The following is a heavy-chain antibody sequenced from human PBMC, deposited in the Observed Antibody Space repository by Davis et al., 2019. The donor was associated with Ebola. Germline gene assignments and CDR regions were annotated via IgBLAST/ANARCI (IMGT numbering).Heavy chain of an antibody. V-gene: IGHV3-30*18. J-gene: IGHJ6*04. D-gene: IGHD2-21*02. CDR3: AKGGHDFYYYPMAV. CDR2: TSYDGSDK. Sequence: GGSLRLSCAASGFAFSNYGMFWVRQAPGKGLEWVAATSYDGSDKYYADSVKGRFTISRDNSKNTLFLQMSSLRSEDTAVYYCAKGGHDFYYYPMAVWGKGTTVTVSS. CDR1: GFAFSNYG.